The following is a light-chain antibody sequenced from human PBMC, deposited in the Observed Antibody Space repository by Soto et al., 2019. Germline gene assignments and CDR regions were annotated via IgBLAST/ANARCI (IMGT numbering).Light chain of an antibody. Sequence: DIQLTQSPSFLSASVGDRVTITCRASQGISSYLAWYQQRPGKAPELLIYGASTLQSGVPSRFSGGGSGTDFILTINNLQPEDVATYYCQKYNKAPWTFGQGTKV. V-gene: IGKV1-9*01. J-gene: IGKJ1*01. CDR3: QKYNKAPWT. CDR1: QGISSY. CDR2: GAS.